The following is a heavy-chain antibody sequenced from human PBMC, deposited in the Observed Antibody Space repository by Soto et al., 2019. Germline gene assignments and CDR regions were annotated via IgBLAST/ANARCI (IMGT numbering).Heavy chain of an antibody. Sequence: SATRSLTFTVSGGDINSYCCTWIRHPSGKGLDWIVRIDSSGSSKYNLSLQSRVTMSLDTSKNHFSLTLTSVTAADTAVYYCARGQRISDGFDPWGPGTLVTVS. D-gene: IGHD2-2*01. CDR3: ARGQRISDGFDP. CDR1: GGDINSYC. V-gene: IGHV4-4*07. CDR2: IDSSGSS. J-gene: IGHJ5*02.